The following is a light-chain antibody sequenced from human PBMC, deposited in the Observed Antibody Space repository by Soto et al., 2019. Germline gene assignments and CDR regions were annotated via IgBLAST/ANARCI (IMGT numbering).Light chain of an antibody. CDR1: QSVSSN. J-gene: IGKJ5*01. CDR2: GAS. Sequence: EIVLTQSPGTLPLSPGERATLSCRASQSVSSNLAWYQQKPGQPPRLLIYGASSRATGIPDRFSGSGSGTDFTLTISRLEPEDFAVFYCQHYDSLPITFGQGTRLEIK. V-gene: IGKV3-20*01. CDR3: QHYDSLPIT.